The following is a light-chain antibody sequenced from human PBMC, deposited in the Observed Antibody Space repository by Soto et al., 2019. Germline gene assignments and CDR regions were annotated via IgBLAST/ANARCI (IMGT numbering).Light chain of an antibody. V-gene: IGLV2-14*01. J-gene: IGLJ1*01. CDR3: SSYXTXXXRXVV. Sequence: QSVLTQPASVSGSPGQSITISCTGTSSDVGGYNYVSWYQQHPGKAPRFVIYDVTNRPSGVSNRFTGSKSGNTASLTISGLQAEVEAXYYCSSYXTXXXRXVVFGXGTX. CDR1: SSDVGGYNY. CDR2: DVT.